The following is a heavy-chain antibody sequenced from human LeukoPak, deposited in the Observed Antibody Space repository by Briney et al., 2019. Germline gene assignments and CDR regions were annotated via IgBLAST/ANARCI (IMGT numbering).Heavy chain of an antibody. D-gene: IGHD5-24*01. CDR1: GYTFTGYY. Sequence: RASVKVSCKASGYTFTGYYMHWVRQAPGQGLEWMGWINPNSGGTNYAQKFQGRVTMTRDTSISTAYMELSRLRSDDTAVYYCARDYGLEMATITPYYFDYWGQGTLVTVSS. V-gene: IGHV1-2*02. CDR2: INPNSGGT. J-gene: IGHJ4*02. CDR3: ARDYGLEMATITPYYFDY.